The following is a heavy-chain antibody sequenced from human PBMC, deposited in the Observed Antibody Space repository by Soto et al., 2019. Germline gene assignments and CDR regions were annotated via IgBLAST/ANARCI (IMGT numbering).Heavy chain of an antibody. D-gene: IGHD3-22*01. CDR1: GGTFSSYA. CDR2: IIPIFGTA. CDR3: ARVTYDSSATPGFDY. J-gene: IGHJ4*02. V-gene: IGHV1-69*13. Sequence: SVKVSCKASGGTFSSYAISWVRQAPGQGLEWMGGIIPIFGTANYAQKFQGRVTITADESTSTAYMELSSLRSEDTAVYYCARVTYDSSATPGFDYWGQGTLVTVPS.